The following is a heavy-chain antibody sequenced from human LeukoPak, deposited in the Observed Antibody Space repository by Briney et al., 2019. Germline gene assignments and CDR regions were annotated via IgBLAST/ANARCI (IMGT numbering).Heavy chain of an antibody. CDR3: ARDKMAVGGTDFEY. CDR1: GYSFNTYG. Sequence: HRASVKVSCKTSGYSFNTYGISWVRQAPGQGLEWVGWISTYDDDAKYAQKVQGRVTMTTDPSTTTVYMHLWDLRPDDTGVYFCARDKMAVGGTDFEYWGQGTLVTVSS. CDR2: ISTYDDDA. D-gene: IGHD1-26*01. V-gene: IGHV1-18*01. J-gene: IGHJ4*02.